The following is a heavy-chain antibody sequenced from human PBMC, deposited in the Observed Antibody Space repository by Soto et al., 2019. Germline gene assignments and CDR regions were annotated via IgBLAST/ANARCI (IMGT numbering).Heavy chain of an antibody. D-gene: IGHD3-10*01. J-gene: IGHJ4*02. CDR1: GFTFSSYW. V-gene: IGHV3-74*01. Sequence: GGSLRLSCAASGFTFSSYWMHWVRQAPGKGLVWVSRINSDGSSTSYADSVKGRFTISRDNAKNTLYLQMNSLRAEDTAVYYCVNTHPNYYGSGSPRPLDYWGQGTLVTVSS. CDR2: INSDGSST. CDR3: VNTHPNYYGSGSPRPLDY.